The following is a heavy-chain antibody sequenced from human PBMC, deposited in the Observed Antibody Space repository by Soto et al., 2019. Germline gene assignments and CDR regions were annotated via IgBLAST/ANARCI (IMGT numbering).Heavy chain of an antibody. CDR1: NGSISSTFYY. J-gene: IGHJ2*01. Sequence: SETRSRTCTVSNGSISSTFYYWVWIRQPPGKVLEWIGTVHSTGSTYYNPSLKSRATVSVDTSKNQFSLRLTSVTAPDTAIYFCARHWRYSGSYSSFWYFDLWGRGTLVTVSS. V-gene: IGHV4-39*01. CDR3: ARHWRYSGSYSSFWYFDL. D-gene: IGHD1-26*01. CDR2: VHSTGST.